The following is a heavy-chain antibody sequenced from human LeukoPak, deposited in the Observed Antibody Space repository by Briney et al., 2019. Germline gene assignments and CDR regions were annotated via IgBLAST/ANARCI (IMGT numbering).Heavy chain of an antibody. Sequence: GGSLRPSCAASGFTFSNSSMNWVRQAPGKGLEWVSSISGSSYIYYADSVKGRFTISRDNAKNSLYLQMNSLRAEDTAVYYCAITKAYDYVWGSYRPSDYWGQGTLVTVSS. CDR3: AITKAYDYVWGSYRPSDY. D-gene: IGHD3-16*02. CDR2: ISGSSYI. CDR1: GFTFSNSS. V-gene: IGHV3-21*01. J-gene: IGHJ4*02.